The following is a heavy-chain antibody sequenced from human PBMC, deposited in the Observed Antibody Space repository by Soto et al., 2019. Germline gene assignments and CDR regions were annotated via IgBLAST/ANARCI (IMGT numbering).Heavy chain of an antibody. CDR2: ITFSGNTV. V-gene: IGHV3-11*01. CDR1: GFTFSDSY. J-gene: IGHJ6*02. Sequence: GALRLSWAASGFTFSDSYLRWIRQAPGKGLEWISYITFSGNTVYYAASLKGRFTISRDNAKNSLYLQMNRLRAEDTAVYYCARVSWREKYGMDVWGQGTTVTVSS. CDR3: ARVSWREKYGMDV.